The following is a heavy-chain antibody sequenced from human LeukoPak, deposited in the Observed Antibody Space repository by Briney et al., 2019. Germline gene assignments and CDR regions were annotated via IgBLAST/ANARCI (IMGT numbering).Heavy chain of an antibody. D-gene: IGHD2-2*01. J-gene: IGHJ5*02. CDR3: ARRLTQYDCFDP. CDR1: RDCLSSNCDT. CDR2: TYYRSTWDN. Sequence: SQSLSLTCAISRDCLSSNCDTWAWITQSRSRGLEWLGRTYYRSTWDNDYAVSVRGRITVNPDTSKNQFSLHLNSVTPEDTAVYYCARRLTQYDCFDPGGQGILVTVSS. V-gene: IGHV6-1*01.